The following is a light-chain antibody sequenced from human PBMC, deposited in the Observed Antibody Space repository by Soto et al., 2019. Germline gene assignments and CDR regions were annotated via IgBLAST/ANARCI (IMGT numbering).Light chain of an antibody. CDR2: KAS. CDR1: QSITTW. J-gene: IGKJ1*01. CDR3: QQYNSYWT. V-gene: IGKV1-5*03. Sequence: DIQMTQSPSTLSASVGDRVTMTCRASQSITTWLAWYQQKPGKAPNLLIYKASNLQSGVPLRFSGSGSGTEFILTIRSLQPDDSGTYYCQQYNSYWTFGQGTKVDIK.